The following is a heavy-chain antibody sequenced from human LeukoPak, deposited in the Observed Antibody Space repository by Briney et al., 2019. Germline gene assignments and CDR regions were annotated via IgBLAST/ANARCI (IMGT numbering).Heavy chain of an antibody. CDR3: ARAPAAYYYDSSGYYSNWFDP. CDR1: GGTFISYA. Sequence: SVKVSCKASGGTFISYAISWVRQAPGQGLEWMGGIIPIFGTANYAQKFQGRVTITADESTSTAYMELSSLGSEDTAVYYCARAPAAYYYDSSGYYSNWFDPWGQGTLVTVSS. CDR2: IIPIFGTA. D-gene: IGHD3-22*01. V-gene: IGHV1-69*13. J-gene: IGHJ5*02.